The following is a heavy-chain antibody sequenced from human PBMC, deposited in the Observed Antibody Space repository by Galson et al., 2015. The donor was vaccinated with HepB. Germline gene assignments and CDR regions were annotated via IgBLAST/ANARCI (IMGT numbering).Heavy chain of an antibody. D-gene: IGHD3-10*01. J-gene: IGHJ5*02. CDR3: AKDLNFGELFYGDH. Sequence: SLRLSCAASGFTFSRYAMNWVRQAPGKGPEWVSGISGSGDSTYYTASVRGRFTISRDNSKNTRYLQLHSLRAEDTAVYYCAKDLNFGELFYGDHWGQGTLVTVSS. CDR1: GFTFSRYA. V-gene: IGHV3-23*01. CDR2: ISGSGDST.